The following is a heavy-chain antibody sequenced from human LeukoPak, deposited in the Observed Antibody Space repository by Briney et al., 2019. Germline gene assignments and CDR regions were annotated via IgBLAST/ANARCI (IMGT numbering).Heavy chain of an antibody. CDR1: GFTFSDYY. J-gene: IGHJ6*03. V-gene: IGHV3-11*01. CDR3: ARDLQDIVVVPAAIRPRSVDMDV. CDR2: ISSSGSTI. Sequence: GGSLRLSCAASGFTFSDYYTSWIRQALGKGLEWVSYISSSGSTIYYADSVKGRFTISRDNAKNSLYLQMNSLRAEDTAVYYCARDLQDIVVVPAAIRPRSVDMDVWGKGTTVTVSS. D-gene: IGHD2-2*02.